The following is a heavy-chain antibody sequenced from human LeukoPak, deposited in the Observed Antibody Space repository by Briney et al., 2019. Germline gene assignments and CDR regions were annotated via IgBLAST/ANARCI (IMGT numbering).Heavy chain of an antibody. D-gene: IGHD3-22*01. CDR3: ANGPRGDYYDIWGGVFDY. J-gene: IGHJ4*02. CDR1: GFTFSSYA. Sequence: GGSLRLSRAASGFTFSSYAMSWVRQAPGKGLEWVSAISGSGGSTYYADSVKGRFTISRDNSKNTLYLQMNSLRAEDTAVYYCANGPRGDYYDIWGGVFDYWGQGTLVTVSS. CDR2: ISGSGGST. V-gene: IGHV3-23*01.